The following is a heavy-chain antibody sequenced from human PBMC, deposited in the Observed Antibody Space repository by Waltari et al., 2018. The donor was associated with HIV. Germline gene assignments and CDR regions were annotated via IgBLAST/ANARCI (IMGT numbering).Heavy chain of an antibody. CDR3: ARQRRDGYNPAPFDY. CDR1: GYSCSTSW. D-gene: IGHD5-12*01. J-gene: IGHJ4*02. CDR2: IYPCDSDT. V-gene: IGHV5-51*01. Sequence: EVQLGQSGAEVKKPGESLKISCKGSGYSCSTSWIGWVRQMPGKGLEWTGIIYPCDSDTRYSPSFQGQVTISADKSISTAYLQWSSLKASDTAMYYCARQRRDGYNPAPFDYWGQGTLVTVSS.